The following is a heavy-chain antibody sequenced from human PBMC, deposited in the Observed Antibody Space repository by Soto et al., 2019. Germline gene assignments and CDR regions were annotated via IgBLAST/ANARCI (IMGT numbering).Heavy chain of an antibody. Sequence: QVLLVQSGAEMKQPGSSGSVSCRASGDSLTNYAFTWVRQAPGQGPEWMGGIILALGTPHYSQRFQGRLTITADESSSTVYMELGSLRLDDTAVYYCGRYCTNTKCRGGYYLDLWGQGTLLTVSS. J-gene: IGHJ5*02. D-gene: IGHD2-8*01. CDR3: GRYCTNTKCRGGYYLDL. V-gene: IGHV1-69*01. CDR2: IILALGTP. CDR1: GDSLTNYA.